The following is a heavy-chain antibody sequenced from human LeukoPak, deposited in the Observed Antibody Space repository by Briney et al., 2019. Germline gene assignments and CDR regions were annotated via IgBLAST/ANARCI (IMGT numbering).Heavy chain of an antibody. J-gene: IGHJ4*02. V-gene: IGHV1-69*13. Sequence: SVKVSCKASGGTFSSYAISWVRQAPGQGLEWMGGIIPIFGTANYAQKFQGRVTITADESTSTAYMELSSVRSEDTAVYYCAGQVVPAAPFDYWGQGTLVTVSS. CDR1: GGTFSSYA. D-gene: IGHD2-2*01. CDR3: AGQVVPAAPFDY. CDR2: IIPIFGTA.